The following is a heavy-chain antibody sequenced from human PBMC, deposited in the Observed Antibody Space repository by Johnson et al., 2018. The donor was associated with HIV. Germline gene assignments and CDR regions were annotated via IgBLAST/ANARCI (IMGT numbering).Heavy chain of an antibody. D-gene: IGHD2-21*01. CDR3: AGQYCGGDCYAFDI. Sequence: QVHLVESGGGLVKPGGSLRLSCAASGFTFSDYYMSWIRQAPRKGLEWVSYISSSGSTIYYADSVKGRFTISRDNAKNSLYMQMNSLRAEDTAVYYCAGQYCGGDCYAFDIWGQGTMVTVSS. J-gene: IGHJ3*02. CDR2: ISSSGSTI. V-gene: IGHV3-11*04. CDR1: GFTFSDYY.